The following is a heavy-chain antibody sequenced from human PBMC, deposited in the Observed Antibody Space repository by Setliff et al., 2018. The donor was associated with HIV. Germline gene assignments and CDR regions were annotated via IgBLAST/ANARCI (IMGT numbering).Heavy chain of an antibody. V-gene: IGHV3-23*01. Sequence: PGGSLRLSCVASGFTFNNYAMNWVRQAPGKGLEWVSGISGSARSTYYADSVKGRFTISRDNAKNTLNLQMNSLRAEDSAVYYCAKVDNGHCDSTSCRDFDYWGRGTLVTVSS. CDR3: AKVDNGHCDSTSCRDFDY. CDR2: ISGSARST. D-gene: IGHD2-2*03. J-gene: IGHJ4*02. CDR1: GFTFNNYA.